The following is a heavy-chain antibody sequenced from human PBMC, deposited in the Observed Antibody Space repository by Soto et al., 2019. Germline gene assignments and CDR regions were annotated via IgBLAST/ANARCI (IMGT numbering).Heavy chain of an antibody. D-gene: IGHD3-22*01. J-gene: IGHJ6*02. CDR1: GFTFNSYA. V-gene: IGHV3-30*04. Sequence: GGSLRLSCAASGFTFNSYAMHWVRHAPGKGLEWVAVVSHDGSIKYYTDSVKGRFTVSRDNSKNTLYLQMNSLRGEETAVYYCARTYHYDSSDYYGPRDYYYGMDVWGQGTTVTVSS. CDR2: VSHDGSIK. CDR3: ARTYHYDSSDYYGPRDYYYGMDV.